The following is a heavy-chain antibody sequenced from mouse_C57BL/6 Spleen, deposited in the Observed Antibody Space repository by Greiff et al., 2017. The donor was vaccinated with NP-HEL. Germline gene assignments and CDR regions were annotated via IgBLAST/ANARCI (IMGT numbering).Heavy chain of an antibody. CDR3: ARPSYYYGSSPFDY. CDR1: GYAFTNYL. D-gene: IGHD1-1*01. V-gene: IGHV1-54*01. CDR2: INPGSGGT. J-gene: IGHJ2*01. Sequence: VQLQQSGAELVRPGTSVKVSCKASGYAFTNYLIEWVKQRPGQGLEWIGVINPGSGGTNYNEKFKGKATLTADKSSSTAYMQLSSLTSEDSAVYYCARPSYYYGSSPFDYWGQGTTLTVSS.